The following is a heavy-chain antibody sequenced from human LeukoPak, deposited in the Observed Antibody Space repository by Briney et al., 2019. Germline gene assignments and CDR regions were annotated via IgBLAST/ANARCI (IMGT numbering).Heavy chain of an antibody. J-gene: IGHJ4*02. D-gene: IGHD3-22*01. CDR1: GYTFTSYA. Sequence: VSVKVSCKASGYTFTSYAMNWVRQAPGQGLDGMGWINTYTGNPSYAQGFTGRFVFSLDTSVSTEYLQISSLKAEDTDVYYCARWEYDSSGYALYYFDYWGQGTLVTVSS. CDR2: INTYTGNP. CDR3: ARWEYDSSGYALYYFDY. V-gene: IGHV7-4-1*02.